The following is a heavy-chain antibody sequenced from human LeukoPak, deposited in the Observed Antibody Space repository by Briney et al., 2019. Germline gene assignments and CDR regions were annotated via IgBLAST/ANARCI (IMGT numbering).Heavy chain of an antibody. V-gene: IGHV3-23*01. Sequence: GGTLRLSCAGSGFSFSSHGMNWVGQAPGKGLEWVSGISPSGDITYYTDSVRGRFTISRDNFKNTLSLQVNSLRAEDTAMYYCAKDDDWGRYKHWGQGTLVTVSS. J-gene: IGHJ1*01. D-gene: IGHD3-16*01. CDR2: ISPSGDIT. CDR3: AKDDDWGRYKH. CDR1: GFSFSSHG.